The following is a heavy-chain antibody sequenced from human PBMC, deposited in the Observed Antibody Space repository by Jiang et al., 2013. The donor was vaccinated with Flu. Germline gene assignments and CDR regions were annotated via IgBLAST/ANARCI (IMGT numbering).Heavy chain of an antibody. D-gene: IGHD2-2*01. J-gene: IGHJ3*02. V-gene: IGHV4-38-2*02. Sequence: VLLKPSETLSLTCAVSGYSISSGYYWGWIRQPPGKGLEWIGSIYHSGSTYYNPSLKSRVTISVDTSKNQFSLKLSSVTAADTAVYYCARDEGSCSSTSCLDAFDIWGQGTMVTVSS. CDR2: IYHSGST. CDR1: GYSISSGYY. CDR3: ARDEGSCSSTSCLDAFDI.